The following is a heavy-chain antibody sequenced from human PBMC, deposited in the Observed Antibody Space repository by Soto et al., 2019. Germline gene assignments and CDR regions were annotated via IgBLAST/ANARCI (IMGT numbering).Heavy chain of an antibody. Sequence: SETLSLTCTVSGGSISSYYWSWIRQPPGKGLEWIGYIYYSGSTNYNPSLKSRVTISVDTSKNQFSLKLSSVTAADTAVYYCARHGGDAFDIWGQGTMVTVSS. CDR1: GGSISSYY. V-gene: IGHV4-59*08. CDR2: IYYSGST. J-gene: IGHJ3*02. CDR3: ARHGGDAFDI.